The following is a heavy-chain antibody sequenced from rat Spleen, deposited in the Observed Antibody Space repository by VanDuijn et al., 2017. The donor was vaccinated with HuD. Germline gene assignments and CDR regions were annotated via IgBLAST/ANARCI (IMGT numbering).Heavy chain of an antibody. J-gene: IGHJ2*01. V-gene: IGHV5-31*01. CDR1: EFTFINYW. Sequence: EVQLVESGGGSVQPGRSLTLSCEASEFTFINYWMTWIRQAPGKGLEWVASISHSGRTTYFPDSVQGRFTIARDDATRTLYLQMEGLRSGDTATYYCTRENWVFDYWGQGVMVTVSS. CDR2: ISHSGRTT. CDR3: TRENWVFDY. D-gene: IGHD5-1*01.